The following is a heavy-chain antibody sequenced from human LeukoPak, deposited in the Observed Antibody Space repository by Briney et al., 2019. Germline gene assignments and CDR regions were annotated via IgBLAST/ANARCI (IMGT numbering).Heavy chain of an antibody. J-gene: IGHJ5*02. CDR2: ISSGGETI. Sequence: GGSLRLSCAASGFTFSSYSMNWVRQAPGKGLEWISYISSGGETIHYADSVKGRFTISRDNAKNSLYLQMNGLRGEDTAVYYCAKGPGARGHFNWFDPWGQGTLVTVSS. D-gene: IGHD5-12*01. CDR1: GFTFSSYS. CDR3: AKGPGARGHFNWFDP. V-gene: IGHV3-48*04.